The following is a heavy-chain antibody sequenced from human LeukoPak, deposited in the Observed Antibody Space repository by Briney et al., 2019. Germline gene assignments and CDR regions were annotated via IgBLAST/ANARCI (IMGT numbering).Heavy chain of an antibody. D-gene: IGHD3-3*01. CDR3: AREGRLRFLEWLQHDAFDI. CDR2: INHSGST. J-gene: IGHJ3*02. V-gene: IGHV4-34*01. CDR1: GGSFSGYY. Sequence: PSETLSLTCVVSGGSFSGYYWTWIRQPPGKRLEWIGEINHSGSTNYNPSLKSRVTISVDTSKNQFSLKLSSVTAADTAVYYCAREGRLRFLEWLQHDAFDIWGQGTVVTVSS.